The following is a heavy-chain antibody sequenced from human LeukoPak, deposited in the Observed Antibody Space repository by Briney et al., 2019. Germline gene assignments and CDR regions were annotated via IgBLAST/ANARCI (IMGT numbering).Heavy chain of an antibody. J-gene: IGHJ6*03. CDR1: GYTFTSYD. Sequence: GASVKVSCKASGYTFTSYDINWVRQATGQGLEWMGWMNPKSGNTGYAQKFQGRVTMTRNTSISTAYMELSSLRSEDTAVYYCARGIRYFDWAIRSYYYYYMDVWGKGTTVTVSS. V-gene: IGHV1-8*01. CDR2: MNPKSGNT. D-gene: IGHD3-9*01. CDR3: ARGIRYFDWAIRSYYYYYMDV.